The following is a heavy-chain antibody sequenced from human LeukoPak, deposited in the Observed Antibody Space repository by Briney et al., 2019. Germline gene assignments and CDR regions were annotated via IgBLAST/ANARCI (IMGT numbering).Heavy chain of an antibody. J-gene: IGHJ6*03. V-gene: IGHV3-9*01. D-gene: IGHD3-10*01. CDR3: ARVYYYGSGSYNYYYYYMDV. CDR2: IDWISGSI. Sequence: PGGSLRLSCAASGFTFDDYAMHWVRQAPGKGLEWVSGIDWISGSIGYADSVKARFTISRDNAKNSLYLQLNSLRAEDTAVYYCARVYYYGSGSYNYYYYYMDVWGKGTTVTVSS. CDR1: GFTFDDYA.